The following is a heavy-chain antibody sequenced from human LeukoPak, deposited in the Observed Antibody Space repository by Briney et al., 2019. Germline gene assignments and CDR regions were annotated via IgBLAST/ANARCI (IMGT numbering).Heavy chain of an antibody. CDR3: ARGDRSSTSWGYYYYYMDV. CDR1: GGSISSYY. Sequence: SETLSLTCTVSGGSISSYYWSWIRQPPGKGLEWIGYIYYSGSTNYNPSLKSRVTISVDTSKNQFSLKLSSVTAADTAVYYCARGDRSSTSWGYYYYYMDVWGKGTTVTVSS. CDR2: IYYSGST. J-gene: IGHJ6*03. V-gene: IGHV4-59*08. D-gene: IGHD2-2*01.